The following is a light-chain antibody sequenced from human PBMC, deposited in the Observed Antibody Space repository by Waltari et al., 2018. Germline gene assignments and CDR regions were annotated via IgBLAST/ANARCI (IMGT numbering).Light chain of an antibody. CDR1: QSVSSD. Sequence: EIVLTQSPATLSLSPGERATLSCRASQSVSSDLAWYQPKPGQGPRLLIYDASNRATGSPARFSGSGSETDFTLTISSLEPEDFAVDYCQQRSSWPWTFGQGTKVDVK. CDR3: QQRSSWPWT. V-gene: IGKV3-11*01. J-gene: IGKJ1*01. CDR2: DAS.